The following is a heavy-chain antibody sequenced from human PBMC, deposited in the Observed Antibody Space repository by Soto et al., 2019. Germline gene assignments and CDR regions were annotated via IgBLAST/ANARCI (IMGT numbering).Heavy chain of an antibody. CDR2: IYYSGST. D-gene: IGHD2-15*01. V-gene: IGHV4-39*01. Sequence: SETLSLTCTVSGVSISSSSYYWGWIRQPPGEGLEWIGSIYYSGSTYYHPSLKSRVTIAVDTSKNQFSLKRSSVTAADTAVYYCARQPHPHCSGGSCYYDGHYGMDVWGQGTTVTVSS. CDR3: ARQPHPHCSGGSCYYDGHYGMDV. J-gene: IGHJ6*02. CDR1: GVSISSSSYY.